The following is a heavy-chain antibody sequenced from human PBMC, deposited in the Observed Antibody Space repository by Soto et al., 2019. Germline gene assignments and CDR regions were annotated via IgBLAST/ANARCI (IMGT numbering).Heavy chain of an antibody. J-gene: IGHJ4*02. D-gene: IGHD1-26*01. CDR2: IYFSGST. V-gene: IGHV4-31*03. CDR3: ASGNAWEALLAY. Sequence: QVQLQESGPGRVKPSQTLSLTCTVSGASINIGGYYWSWLRHLPGKGLEWIGYIYFSGSTYYNPSLGSRATISLETSQPQFSLRLSSVTAADKAVYYCASGNAWEALLAYWGQGTLFTDSS. CDR1: GASINIGGYY.